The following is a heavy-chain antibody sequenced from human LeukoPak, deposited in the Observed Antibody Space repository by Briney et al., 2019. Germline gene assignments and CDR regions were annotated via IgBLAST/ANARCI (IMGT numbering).Heavy chain of an antibody. CDR3: ATARNFWSGYYFDY. D-gene: IGHD3-3*01. Sequence: ASVKVSCKLSGYTPTELSLHWVTQAPGKGLERVAGFDPEDSETIYEQKFQGRVTMTEDTSTDTDYMELSSLRSEDTAVYYCATARNFWSGYYFDYWGQGALVTVSS. J-gene: IGHJ4*02. CDR2: FDPEDSET. V-gene: IGHV1-24*01. CDR1: GYTPTELS.